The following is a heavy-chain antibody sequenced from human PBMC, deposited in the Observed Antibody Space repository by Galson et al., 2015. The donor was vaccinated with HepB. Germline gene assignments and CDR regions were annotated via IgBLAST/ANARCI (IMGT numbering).Heavy chain of an antibody. V-gene: IGHV4-59*01. Sequence: ETLSLTCTVSGGSISSYYWSWIRQPPGKGLEWIGYIYYSGSTNYNPSLKSRVTISVDTSKNQFSLKLSSVTAADTAVYYCARAGWKLGYYGMDVWGQGTTVTVSS. D-gene: IGHD7-27*01. CDR3: ARAGWKLGYYGMDV. CDR1: GGSISSYY. CDR2: IYYSGST. J-gene: IGHJ6*02.